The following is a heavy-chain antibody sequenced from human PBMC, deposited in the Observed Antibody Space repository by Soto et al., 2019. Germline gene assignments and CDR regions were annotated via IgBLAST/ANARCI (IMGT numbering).Heavy chain of an antibody. CDR1: GFTFDDYS. CDR2: INWNGGST. Sequence: EVQLVESGGRVVRPGGSLRLSCAASGFTFDDYSMTWVRQTPGKGLEWVSDINWNGGSTGYADSVRGRFTISSDNAKNSLYLQMNSLRAEDTALYYCARLYSSSYFYFDYWGQGTLVTVSS. D-gene: IGHD6-13*01. CDR3: ARLYSSSYFYFDY. V-gene: IGHV3-20*04. J-gene: IGHJ4*02.